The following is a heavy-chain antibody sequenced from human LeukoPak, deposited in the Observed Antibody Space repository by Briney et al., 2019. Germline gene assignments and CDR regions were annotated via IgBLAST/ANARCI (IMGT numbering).Heavy chain of an antibody. J-gene: IGHJ5*02. CDR2: INHSGST. CDR3: ARNGGTYYDFWSGYSNTPYNWFDP. V-gene: IGHV4-34*01. CDR1: GGSFSGYY. Sequence: SSETLSLTCAVYGGSFSGYYWSWIRQPPGKGLEWIGEINHSGSTNYNPSFKGRVTISVDTSKNQFSLKLSSVTAADTAVYYCARNGGTYYDFWSGYSNTPYNWFDPWGQGTLVTVSS. D-gene: IGHD3-3*01.